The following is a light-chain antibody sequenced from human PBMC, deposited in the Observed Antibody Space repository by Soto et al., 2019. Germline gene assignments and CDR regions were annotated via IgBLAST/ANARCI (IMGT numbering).Light chain of an antibody. CDR3: SSYASSSAVV. CDR2: DVT. Sequence: QSALTQPASVSGSPGQSITLSCTGTSSDVGGYNYVSWYQQHSGKAPKLLIYDVTNRPSGVSNRFSGSKSGNTASLTISGLQAEYEAVYYCSSYASSSAVVFGGGTKLTVL. CDR1: SSDVGGYNY. J-gene: IGLJ2*01. V-gene: IGLV2-14*01.